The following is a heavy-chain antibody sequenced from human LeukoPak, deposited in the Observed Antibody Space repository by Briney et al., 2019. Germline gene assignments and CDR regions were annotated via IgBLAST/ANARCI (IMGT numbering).Heavy chain of an antibody. CDR2: ISYDGSNK. Sequence: GGSLRLSCAASGFTFSSYAMHWVRQAPGKGLEWVAVISYDGSNKYYADSVKGRFTISRDNSKNTVFMEMSSLKPEDTALYYCARSEHIVVVTSTPASYWGQGTLVTVSS. J-gene: IGHJ4*02. CDR1: GFTFSSYA. V-gene: IGHV3-30-3*01. D-gene: IGHD2-21*02. CDR3: ARSEHIVVVTSTPASY.